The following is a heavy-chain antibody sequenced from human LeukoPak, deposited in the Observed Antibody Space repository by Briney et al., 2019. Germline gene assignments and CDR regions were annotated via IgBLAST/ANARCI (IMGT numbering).Heavy chain of an antibody. CDR1: GFTFSSYW. CDR3: AKATLPLRAFDSFDY. Sequence: GGSLRLSCAASGFTFSSYWMSWVRQAPGKGLEWVANIKQDGSEKYYVDSVKGRFTISRDNAKNSLYLQMNSLRAEDTAVYYCAKATLPLRAFDSFDYWGQGTLVTVSS. D-gene: IGHD3-9*01. J-gene: IGHJ4*02. CDR2: IKQDGSEK. V-gene: IGHV3-7*03.